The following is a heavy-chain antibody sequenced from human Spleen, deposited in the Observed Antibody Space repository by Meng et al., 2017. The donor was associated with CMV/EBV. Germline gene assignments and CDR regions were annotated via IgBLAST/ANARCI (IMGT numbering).Heavy chain of an antibody. CDR3: ARGELDPDY. Sequence: GSLRLSCTVSGGSISSYYWSWIRQPPGKGLEWLGYIYYSGSTNYNPSLKSRVTISVDTSKNQFSLKLSSVTAADTAVYCCARGELDPDYWGQGTLVTVSS. CDR1: GGSISSYY. D-gene: IGHD1-26*01. CDR2: IYYSGST. J-gene: IGHJ4*02. V-gene: IGHV4-59*01.